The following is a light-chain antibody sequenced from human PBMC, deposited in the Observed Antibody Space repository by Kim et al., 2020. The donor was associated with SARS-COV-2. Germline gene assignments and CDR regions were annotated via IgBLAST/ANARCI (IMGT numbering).Light chain of an antibody. CDR2: VNSDGCH. CDR3: QTWGTGIVV. CDR1: SGHSSYA. Sequence: ASVKLTCTLSSGHSSYAIAWHQQQPEKGPRYLMKVNSDGCHSKGDGIPDRFSGSSSGAERFLTISSLQSEDEADYYCQTWGTGIVVFGGGTQLTVL. J-gene: IGLJ2*01. V-gene: IGLV4-69*01.